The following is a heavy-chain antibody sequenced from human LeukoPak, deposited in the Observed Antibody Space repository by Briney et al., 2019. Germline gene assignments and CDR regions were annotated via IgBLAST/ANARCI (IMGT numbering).Heavy chain of an antibody. D-gene: IGHD3-22*01. CDR2: ISYDGSNK. V-gene: IGHV3-30*18. CDR1: GFTFSSYG. CDR3: AKDHLYYYDSSGYFDY. J-gene: IGHJ4*02. Sequence: PGGSLRLSCAASGFTFSSYGMHWVRQAPGKGLEWVAVISYDGSNKYYADSVKGRFTISRDNSKNTLYLQTNSLRAEDTAVYYCAKDHLYYYDSSGYFDYWGQGTLVAVSS.